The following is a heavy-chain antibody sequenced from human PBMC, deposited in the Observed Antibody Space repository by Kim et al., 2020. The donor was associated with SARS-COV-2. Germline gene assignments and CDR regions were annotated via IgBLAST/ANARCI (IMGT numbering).Heavy chain of an antibody. CDR1: GGSISSGGYY. Sequence: SETLSLTCTVSGGSISSGGYYWSWIRQHPGKGLEWIGYSYYSGSTYYNPSLKSRVTISVDTSKNQFSLKLSSVTAADTAVYYCARNYGSGSYYPFDYWGQGTLVTVSS. D-gene: IGHD3-10*01. CDR3: ARNYGSGSYYPFDY. V-gene: IGHV4-31*03. CDR2: SYYSGST. J-gene: IGHJ4*02.